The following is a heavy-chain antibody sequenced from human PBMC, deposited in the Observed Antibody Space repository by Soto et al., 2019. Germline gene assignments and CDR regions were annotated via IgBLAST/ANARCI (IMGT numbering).Heavy chain of an antibody. J-gene: IGHJ4*02. CDR3: ARILSNGDYMDYFDY. CDR1: GGSVSGYY. D-gene: IGHD4-17*01. Sequence: PSETLSLTFAVCGGSVSGYYWSWIRQPPGKGLEWIGEINHSGSTNYNPSLKSRVTISVDTSKNQFSLKLSSVTAADTAVYYCARILSNGDYMDYFDYWGQGTLVTVSS. CDR2: INHSGST. V-gene: IGHV4-34*01.